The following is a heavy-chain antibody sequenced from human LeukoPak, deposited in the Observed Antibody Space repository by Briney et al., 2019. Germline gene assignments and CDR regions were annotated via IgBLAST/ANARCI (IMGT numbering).Heavy chain of an antibody. CDR1: GFTFSSYA. D-gene: IGHD6-19*01. CDR3: AKDTSSGSGWYTSLGS. Sequence: GGSLGLSCAASGFTFSSYAMNWVRQAPGKGLEWVSAISGGVTFYASSVKGRFTISRDFSQNTLYLHMNSLRAEDTAVYYCAKDTSSGSGWYTSLGSWGQGTLVTVSS. J-gene: IGHJ5*02. V-gene: IGHV3-23*01. CDR2: ISGGVT.